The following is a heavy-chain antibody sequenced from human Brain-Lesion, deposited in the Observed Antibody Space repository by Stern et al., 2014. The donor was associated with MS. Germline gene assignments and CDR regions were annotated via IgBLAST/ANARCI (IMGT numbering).Heavy chain of an antibody. CDR3: AAIGPLMEGAAFDI. D-gene: IGHD3-16*01. CDR2: IHHRGAT. CDR1: GAPVNSGGYY. J-gene: IGHJ3*02. Sequence: QLQLQESGPGLVKPSQTLSLSCTVYGAPVNSGGYYWTWIRQVPGKGLEWIGYIHHRGATFYNPPLKSRVTISVDTSENQVSLMLSSVTAADTAVYYCAAIGPLMEGAAFDIWGQGTLVTVSS. V-gene: IGHV4-31*03.